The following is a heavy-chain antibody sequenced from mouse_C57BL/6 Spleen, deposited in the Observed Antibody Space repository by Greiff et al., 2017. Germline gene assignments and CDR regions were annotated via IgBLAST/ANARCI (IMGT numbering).Heavy chain of an antibody. V-gene: IGHV5-17*01. CDR2: ISSGSSTI. D-gene: IGHD1-1*01. CDR3: ARRLGGSSLYYAMDY. J-gene: IGHJ4*01. CDR1: GFTFSDYG. Sequence: EVKLVESGGGLVKPGGSLKLSCAASGFTFSDYGMHWVRQAPEKGLEWVAYISSGSSTIYYADTVKGRFTISRDNAKNTLFLQMTSLRSEDTAMYYCARRLGGSSLYYAMDYWGQGTSVTVSS.